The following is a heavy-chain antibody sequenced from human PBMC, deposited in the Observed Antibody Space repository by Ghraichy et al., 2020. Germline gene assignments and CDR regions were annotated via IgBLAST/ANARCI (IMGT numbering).Heavy chain of an antibody. V-gene: IGHV6-1*01. Sequence: SQTLSLTCDISGDSVSSNSAAWNWIRQSPSRGLEWLGRTYYRSKWYNDYAVSVKGRITIKPDTSKNHVSLQLNSVTPEDTAVYYCARSMLGANRFDPWGQGTLVTVSS. D-gene: IGHD2-8*01. CDR3: ARSMLGANRFDP. J-gene: IGHJ5*02. CDR1: GDSVSSNSAA. CDR2: TYYRSKWYN.